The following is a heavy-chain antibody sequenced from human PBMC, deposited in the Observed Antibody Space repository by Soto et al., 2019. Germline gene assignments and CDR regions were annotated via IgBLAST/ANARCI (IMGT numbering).Heavy chain of an antibody. CDR1: GFTFTSSA. V-gene: IGHV1-58*02. CDR3: AAVRGYSYVPDY. J-gene: IGHJ4*02. CDR2: IVVGSGNT. Sequence: QMPLVQSGPEVKKPGTSVKVSCKASGFTFTSSAMQWVRQARGQRLEWIGWIVVGSGNTNYAQKFKERVTITRDMSTSTDYMELSSLRSEDTAVYYCAAVRGYSYVPDYWGQGTLVTVSS. D-gene: IGHD5-18*01.